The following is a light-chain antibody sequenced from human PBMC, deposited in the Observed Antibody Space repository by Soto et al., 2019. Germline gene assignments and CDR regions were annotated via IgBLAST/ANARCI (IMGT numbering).Light chain of an antibody. CDR3: SSYTSSSTLGV. V-gene: IGLV2-14*01. CDR1: SSDVGGYNF. CDR2: DVS. J-gene: IGLJ1*01. Sequence: QSALTQPASVSGSPGQSITISCTGTSSDVGGYNFVSWYQQHPGKAPKLMIYDVSNRPSGVSNRFSGSKSGNTASLTNSGLQAEDEADYDCSSYTSSSTLGVVGTGTKVTAL.